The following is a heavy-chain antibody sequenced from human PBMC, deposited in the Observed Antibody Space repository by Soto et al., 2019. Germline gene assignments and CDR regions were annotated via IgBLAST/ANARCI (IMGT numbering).Heavy chain of an antibody. D-gene: IGHD2-21*02. CDR2: ITTSGART. CDR3: AKGGGGDHGD. Sequence: EVQLLDSGGGLVQPGGSLRLSCEASGFTFSSSDMCWVRQAPGKGLEWISSITTSGARTFYADSVKGRFTISRDNSKNTLYLQMNSLRVDDTAVYFRAKGGGGDHGDWGQGTPVAVSS. CDR1: GFTFSSSD. V-gene: IGHV3-23*01. J-gene: IGHJ4*02.